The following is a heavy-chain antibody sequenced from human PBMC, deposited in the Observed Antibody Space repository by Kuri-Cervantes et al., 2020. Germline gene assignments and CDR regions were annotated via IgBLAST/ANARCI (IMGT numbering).Heavy chain of an antibody. V-gene: IGHV1-3*01. J-gene: IGHJ4*02. CDR2: ISAYNGNT. D-gene: IGHD1-14*01. Sequence: ASVKVSCKASGYTFTSYAMNWVRQAPGQGLEWMGWISAYNGNTNYAQKLQGRVTITRDTSASTTYMELSNLRSEDTAVYYCASWRTNFDYWGQGTLVTVSS. CDR3: ASWRTNFDY. CDR1: GYTFTSYA.